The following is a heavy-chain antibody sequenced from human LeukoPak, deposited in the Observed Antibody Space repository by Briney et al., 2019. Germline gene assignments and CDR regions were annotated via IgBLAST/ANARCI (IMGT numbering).Heavy chain of an antibody. Sequence: ASVKVSCKASGYTLTSYGISWVRQAPGQGLEWMGWINPNSDGTNYAQKFQGWVTMTRDTSISTAYMELSRLRSDDTAVYYCARGVLPAAMRGVGDAFDIWGQGTMVTVSS. CDR3: ARGVLPAAMRGVGDAFDI. CDR2: INPNSDGT. CDR1: GYTLTSYG. D-gene: IGHD2-2*01. V-gene: IGHV1-2*04. J-gene: IGHJ3*02.